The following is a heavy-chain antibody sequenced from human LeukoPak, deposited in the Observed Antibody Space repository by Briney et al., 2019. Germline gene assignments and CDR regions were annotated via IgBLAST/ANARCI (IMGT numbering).Heavy chain of an antibody. D-gene: IGHD3-3*01. J-gene: IGHJ4*02. Sequence: SETLSLTCTVSGGSISSYYWSWIRQPPGKGLEWIGYIYYSGSTNYNPSLKSRVTISVDTSKNQFSLKLTSVTAADTAVYYCARGDDFLSGYSFGYWGQGTLVTVSS. CDR2: IYYSGST. CDR1: GGSISSYY. V-gene: IGHV4-59*01. CDR3: ARGDDFLSGYSFGY.